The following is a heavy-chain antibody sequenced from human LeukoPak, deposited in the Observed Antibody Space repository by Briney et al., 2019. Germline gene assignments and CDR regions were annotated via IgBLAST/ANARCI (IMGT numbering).Heavy chain of an antibody. V-gene: IGHV4-34*01. CDR1: GGSFSGYY. Sequence: SETLSLTCAVYGGSFSGYYWSWIRQPPGKGLEWIGEINHSGSTNYNPSLKSRVTISVDTSKNQFSLKLSSVTAADTAAYYCARLPRGLAYYYYGMDVWGQGTTVTVSS. D-gene: IGHD2-15*01. J-gene: IGHJ6*02. CDR2: INHSGST. CDR3: ARLPRGLAYYYYGMDV.